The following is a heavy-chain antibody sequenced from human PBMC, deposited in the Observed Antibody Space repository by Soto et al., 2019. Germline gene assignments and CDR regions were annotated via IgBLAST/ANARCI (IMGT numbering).Heavy chain of an antibody. CDR1: GFTFSNAW. CDR3: TTDMGPTVTTPEYFQH. V-gene: IGHV3-15*07. Sequence: WGSLRLSCAASGFTFSNAWMNWVCQAPGKGLEWVGRIKSKTDGGTTDYAAPVKGRFTISRDDSKNTLYLQMNSLKTEDTAVYYCTTDMGPTVTTPEYFQHWGQGTLVTVSS. CDR2: IKSKTDGGTT. J-gene: IGHJ1*01. D-gene: IGHD4-17*01.